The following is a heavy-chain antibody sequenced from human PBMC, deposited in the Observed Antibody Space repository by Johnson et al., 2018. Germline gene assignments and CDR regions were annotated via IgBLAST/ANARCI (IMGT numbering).Heavy chain of an antibody. CDR3: ARYPGTAFDI. CDR2: IYYSGST. CDR1: GGSISSYY. V-gene: IGHV4-59*01. J-gene: IGHJ3*02. D-gene: IGHD1-26*01. Sequence: QVQLQESGPGLVKXSETLSLTCTVSGGSISSYYWSWIRQPPGKGLEWIGYIYYSGSTNYNPSPKSRVTISVDTSKNQFSLKQSSVTAADTGVYYCARYPGTAFDIWGQGTMVTVSS.